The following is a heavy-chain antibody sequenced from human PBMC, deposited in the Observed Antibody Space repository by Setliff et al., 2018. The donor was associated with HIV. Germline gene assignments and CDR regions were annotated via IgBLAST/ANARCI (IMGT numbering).Heavy chain of an antibody. CDR3: ARLGYCSSTSCYEDY. J-gene: IGHJ4*02. V-gene: IGHV3-48*01. CDR2: ISSSSSTI. D-gene: IGHD2-2*01. Sequence: GGSLRLSCAASEFTSSTYSMNWVRQAPGKGLEWVSSISSSSSTIYYADSVKGRFTISRDNAKNSLYLQMNSLRAEDTAVYYCARLGYCSSTSCYEDYWGQGTLVTVSS. CDR1: EFTSSTYS.